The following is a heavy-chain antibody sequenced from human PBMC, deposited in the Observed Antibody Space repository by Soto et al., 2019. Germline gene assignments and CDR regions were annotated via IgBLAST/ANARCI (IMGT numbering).Heavy chain of an antibody. J-gene: IGHJ4*01. Sequence: PSETLSLTCTVSGGSISRYYWNCIRQPPGKGLEWIAYIYYSGNTNYNPSLKGRVTISRDTSNNEISLKLRSVTAADTTTYYCATAVRDMKIDNWGRGIPVTVSS. D-gene: IGHD2-15*01. CDR2: IYYSGNT. V-gene: IGHV4-59*01. CDR1: GGSISRYY. CDR3: ATAVRDMKIDN.